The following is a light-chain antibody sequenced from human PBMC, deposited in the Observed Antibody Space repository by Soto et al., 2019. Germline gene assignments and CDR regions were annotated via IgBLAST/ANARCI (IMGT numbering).Light chain of an antibody. CDR2: LGS. CDR1: QSLLHSNGYNY. V-gene: IGKV2-28*01. CDR3: MQALETWT. Sequence: DIEVTQSPLSLPVTPGEPASISCRSSQSLLHSNGYNYLDWYLQKPGQSPQLLIYLGSHRASGVPDRFSGSGSGTDFTLRIARVEAEDAGVYYCMQALETWTFGQGTKVDIK. J-gene: IGKJ1*01.